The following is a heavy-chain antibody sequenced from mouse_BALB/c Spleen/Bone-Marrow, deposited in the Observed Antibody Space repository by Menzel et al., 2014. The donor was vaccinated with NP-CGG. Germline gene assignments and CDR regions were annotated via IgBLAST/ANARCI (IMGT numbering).Heavy chain of an antibody. J-gene: IGHJ4*01. CDR1: GFSLTTYG. D-gene: IGHD2-2*01. CDR2: IWAGGGT. CDR3: ARDREYGYYYVMDY. V-gene: IGHV2-9*02. Sequence: VQLQESGPGLVAPSQSLSITCIVSGFSLTTYGVHWVRQTPGKGLEWLGVIWAGGGTNYNSALMSRLSISKDNSKSQVFLKMNRLQIDDRAMYYCARDREYGYYYVMDYWGQGTSITVSS.